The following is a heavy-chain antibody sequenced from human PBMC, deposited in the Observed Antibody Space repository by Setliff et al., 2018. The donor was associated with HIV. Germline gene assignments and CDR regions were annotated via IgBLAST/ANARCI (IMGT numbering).Heavy chain of an antibody. CDR2: INPNSGGT. J-gene: IGHJ4*02. CDR1: GYIFTDYY. V-gene: IGHV1-2*02. D-gene: IGHD5-12*01. Sequence: ASVKVSCKASGYIFTDYYIHWVRQAPGQGLEWMGWINPNSGGTNYAQKFQGRVTMTRDTSISTAFMDLSRPRSDDTAVYYCARDVGRDGYCFDHWGQGTLVTVSS. CDR3: ARDVGRDGYCFDH.